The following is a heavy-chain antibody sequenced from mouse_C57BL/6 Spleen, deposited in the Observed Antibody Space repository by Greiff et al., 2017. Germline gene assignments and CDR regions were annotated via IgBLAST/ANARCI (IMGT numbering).Heavy chain of an antibody. CDR1: GYTFTSYW. D-gene: IGHD4-1*01. Sequence: QVQLQQPGAELVNPGASVKVSCKASGYTFTSYWMHWVKQRPIQGLEWIGNIDPSDSETHYNQKFKDKATLTVDKSSSTAYMQLSSLTSEDSAVYYCAREWDVFYFDYWGQGTTLTVSS. V-gene: IGHV1-52*01. J-gene: IGHJ2*01. CDR3: AREWDVFYFDY. CDR2: IDPSDSET.